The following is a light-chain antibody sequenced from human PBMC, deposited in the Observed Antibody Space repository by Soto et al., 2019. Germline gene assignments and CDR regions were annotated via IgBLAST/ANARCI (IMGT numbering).Light chain of an antibody. V-gene: IGKV1-5*03. CDR3: QQYNSYSEA. Sequence: DIQMTQSPSTLSGSVGDRVTIACRDSHNISSGLACYQQKPGKAPKLLIYKASTLKSGVPSRFSGSGSGTEFTLTISSLQPDDFATYYCQQYNSYSEAFGQGTKVDIK. J-gene: IGKJ1*01. CDR2: KAS. CDR1: HNISSG.